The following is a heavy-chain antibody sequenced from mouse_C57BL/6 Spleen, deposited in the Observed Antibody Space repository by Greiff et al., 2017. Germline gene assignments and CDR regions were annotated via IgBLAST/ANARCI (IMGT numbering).Heavy chain of an antibody. CDR2: ISDGGSYT. CDR1: GFTFSSYA. V-gene: IGHV5-4*03. Sequence: EVMLVESGGGLVKPGGSLKLSCAASGFTFSSYAMSWVRQTPEKRLEWVATISDGGSYTYYPDNAKNNLYLQMSHLKSEDTAMYYCARRVGNSDFDYWGQGTTRTVSS. J-gene: IGHJ2*01. CDR3: ARRVGNSDFDY. D-gene: IGHD2-1*01.